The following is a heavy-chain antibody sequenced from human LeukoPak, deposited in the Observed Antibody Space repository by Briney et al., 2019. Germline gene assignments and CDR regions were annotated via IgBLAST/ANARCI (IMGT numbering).Heavy chain of an antibody. CDR1: GFTFNSYA. V-gene: IGHV3-23*01. Sequence: PGGSLRRSCAASGFTFNSYAMSWVRQAPGQGLEWVSGISGSGGDTYYAGSVKGRFTISRDNSKNALYLQMNSLRADDTAVYYCAKGHLSILFPFDSWGQGTLVTVSS. D-gene: IGHD2-21*01. CDR3: AKGHLSILFPFDS. CDR2: ISGSGGDT. J-gene: IGHJ4*02.